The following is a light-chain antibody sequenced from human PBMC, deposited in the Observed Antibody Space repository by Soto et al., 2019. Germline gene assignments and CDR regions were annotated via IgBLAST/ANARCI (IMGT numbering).Light chain of an antibody. CDR2: DVS. Sequence: QSALTQPASGSGSPGQSITISCTGTSSDVGGYDFVSWYQQHPGKAPKLMIYDVSNRPSGVSNRFSGSKSGNTASLTISGLQAEDEADYYCSSFRSGSTLIFGGGTKVTVL. J-gene: IGLJ2*01. CDR1: SSDVGGYDF. V-gene: IGLV2-14*01. CDR3: SSFRSGSTLI.